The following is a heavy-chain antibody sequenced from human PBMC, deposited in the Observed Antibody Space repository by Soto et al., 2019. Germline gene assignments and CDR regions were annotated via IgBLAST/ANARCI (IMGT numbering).Heavy chain of an antibody. CDR3: ARVRSSGYHFDY. J-gene: IGHJ4*02. CDR2: IYYSGST. CDR1: GGSISSGGYY. Sequence: SETLSLTCTVSGGSISSGGYYWSWIRQHPGKGLEWIGYIYYSGSTYYNPSLKSRVTISVDTSKNQFSLKLSSVTAADTAVYYCARVRSSGYHFDYWGQGTLVTVSS. V-gene: IGHV4-31*03. D-gene: IGHD3-22*01.